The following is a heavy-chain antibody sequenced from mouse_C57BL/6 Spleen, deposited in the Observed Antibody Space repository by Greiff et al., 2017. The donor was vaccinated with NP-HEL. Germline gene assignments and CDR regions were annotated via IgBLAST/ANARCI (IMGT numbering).Heavy chain of an antibody. Sequence: QVQLQQSGPELVKPGASVKISCKASGYAFSSSWMNWVKQRPGKGLEWIGRIYPGDGDTNYNGKFKGKATLTADKSSSTAYMQLSSLTSEDSAVYVCARSRLLYPYFDYWGQGTTLTVSS. CDR3: ARSRLLYPYFDY. CDR2: IYPGDGDT. V-gene: IGHV1-82*01. CDR1: GYAFSSSW. D-gene: IGHD2-12*01. J-gene: IGHJ2*01.